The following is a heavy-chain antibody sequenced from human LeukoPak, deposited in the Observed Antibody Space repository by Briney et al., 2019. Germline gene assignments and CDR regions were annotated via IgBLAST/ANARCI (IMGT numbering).Heavy chain of an antibody. J-gene: IGHJ4*02. CDR3: AREGLAAAGTFDY. V-gene: IGHV3-30-3*01. Sequence: GGSLRLSCAASGFTFSSYAMHWVRQAPGKGLEWVAVISYDGSNKYYADSVKGRFTISRDNSKNTLYLQMNSLRAEDTAVYYCAREGLAAAGTFDYWGQGTLVTVSS. CDR2: ISYDGSNK. CDR1: GFTFSSYA. D-gene: IGHD6-13*01.